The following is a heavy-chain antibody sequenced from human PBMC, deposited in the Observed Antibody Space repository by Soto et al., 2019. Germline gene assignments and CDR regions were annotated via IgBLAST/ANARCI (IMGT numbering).Heavy chain of an antibody. CDR1: GGTFSSYT. D-gene: IGHD3-10*01. CDR2: IIPILGIA. J-gene: IGHJ4*02. V-gene: IGHV1-69*02. Sequence: ASVKVSCKASGGTFSSYTISWVRQAPGQGLEWMGRIIPILGIANYAQKFQGRVTITADKSTSTAYMELSSLRSEDTAVYYCARSTDSGPRGYYFDYWGQGTLVTVSS. CDR3: ARSTDSGPRGYYFDY.